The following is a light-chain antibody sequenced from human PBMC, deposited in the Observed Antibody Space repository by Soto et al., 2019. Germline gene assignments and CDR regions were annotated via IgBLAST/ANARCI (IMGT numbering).Light chain of an antibody. Sequence: QSVPTQPPSVSGAPGQTVTISCTGSSSNIGAGYGVHWYQQLPGTAPKLLIFDNSNRPSGVPDRFSGSKSGTSASLAITGLQAEDEADYYCQSYDSSLSGLYVFGSGTKLTVL. CDR1: SSNIGAGYG. CDR3: QSYDSSLSGLYV. V-gene: IGLV1-40*01. J-gene: IGLJ1*01. CDR2: DNS.